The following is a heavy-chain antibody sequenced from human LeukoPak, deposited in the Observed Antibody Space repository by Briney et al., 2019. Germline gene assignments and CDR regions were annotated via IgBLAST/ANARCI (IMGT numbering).Heavy chain of an antibody. CDR3: AVGPNYYGSGSSFDY. CDR1: GYTFTSYG. J-gene: IGHJ4*02. V-gene: IGHV1-18*01. Sequence: GASVKLSCKASGYTFTSYGISWVRQAPGQGLEWMGWISAYNGNTNYAQKLQGRVTMTTDTSTSTAYMGLRSLRSDDTAVYYCAVGPNYYGSGSSFDYWGQGTLVTVSS. D-gene: IGHD3-10*01. CDR2: ISAYNGNT.